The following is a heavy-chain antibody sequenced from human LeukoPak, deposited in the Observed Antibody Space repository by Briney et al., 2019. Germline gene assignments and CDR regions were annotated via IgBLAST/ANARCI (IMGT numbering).Heavy chain of an antibody. D-gene: IGHD2-15*01. J-gene: IGHJ4*02. CDR3: ARAPRGYCSGGSCYPD. CDR1: GYTFTGNY. V-gene: IGHV1-2*02. Sequence: ASVKVSCKASGYTFTGNYMHWVRQAPGQGLEWVGWIDPDSGGSNNAQKFQGRVTMTRDTSISTAYMELSRLRSDDTAVYYCARAPRGYCSGGSCYPDWGQGTLVTVSS. CDR2: IDPDSGGS.